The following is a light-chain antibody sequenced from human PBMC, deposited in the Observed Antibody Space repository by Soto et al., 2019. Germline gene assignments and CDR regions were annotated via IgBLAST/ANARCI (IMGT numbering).Light chain of an antibody. CDR3: ETWDSNTRV. CDR1: SGHFSYI. CDR2: LEGSGSY. Sequence: QPVLTQSSSASASLGSSVKLTCTLSSGHFSYIIAWHQQQPGKAPRYLMKLEGSGSYNKGSGVPDRFSGSSSGADRYVTISNLQSEDEADYYCETWDSNTRVFGGGTKLTVL. V-gene: IGLV4-60*03. J-gene: IGLJ2*01.